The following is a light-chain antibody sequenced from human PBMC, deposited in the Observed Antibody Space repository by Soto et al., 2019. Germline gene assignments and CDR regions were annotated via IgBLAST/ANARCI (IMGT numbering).Light chain of an antibody. J-gene: IGKJ4*01. CDR1: QSVSSSY. CDR3: QQYGSSPLT. Sequence: EIVLTQSLGTLSLSPEERDTLSCRASQSVSSSYLAWYQQKPGQAPRLLIYGASSRATGIPDRFSGSGSGTDFTLTISRLEPEDFAVYYCQQYGSSPLTFGGGTKVDIK. CDR2: GAS. V-gene: IGKV3-20*01.